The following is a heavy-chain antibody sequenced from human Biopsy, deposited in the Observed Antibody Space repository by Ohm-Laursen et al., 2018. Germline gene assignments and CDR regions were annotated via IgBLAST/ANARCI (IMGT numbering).Heavy chain of an antibody. J-gene: IGHJ6*02. V-gene: IGHV1-2*02. Sequence: ASVKVSCKASGYTCPDYYVHWVRQAPGQGLEWMGWIKPNNGDTDYSQRFQGRVTLAWDRSASTGYMEVSSLRSGDTALYYCATRGGDDFWSGHYSEIYYYYTLDVWGQGTTVTVSS. D-gene: IGHD3-3*01. CDR1: GYTCPDYY. CDR2: IKPNNGDT. CDR3: ATRGGDDFWSGHYSEIYYYYTLDV.